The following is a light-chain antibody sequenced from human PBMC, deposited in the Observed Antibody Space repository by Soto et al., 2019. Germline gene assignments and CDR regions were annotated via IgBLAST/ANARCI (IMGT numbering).Light chain of an antibody. CDR2: GVR. CDR3: SSFTTSRLDV. CDR1: GNDIGAYDY. Sequence: QSALTQPTSVSGSPGQSIAIPCTGNGNDIGAYDYVSWYQQHPGKAPRLLIHGVRNRPPGISSRFSGFKSGLTPSLTISGLQAEDEADYYCSSFTTSRLDVFGTGTKVTVL. J-gene: IGLJ1*01. V-gene: IGLV2-14*01.